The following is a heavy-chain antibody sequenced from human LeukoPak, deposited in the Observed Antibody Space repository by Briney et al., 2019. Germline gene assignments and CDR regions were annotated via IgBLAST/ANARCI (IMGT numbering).Heavy chain of an antibody. D-gene: IGHD3-10*01. CDR1: GGSISSSSYY. CDR2: IYYSGST. Sequence: PSETLSLTCTVSGGSISSSSYYWGWIRQPPGKGLEWIGSIYYSGSTYYNPSLKSRVTISVDTSKNQFSLKLSSVTAADTAVYYCARQSWFGEIEWFDPWGQGTLVSVSS. CDR3: ARQSWFGEIEWFDP. V-gene: IGHV4-39*01. J-gene: IGHJ5*02.